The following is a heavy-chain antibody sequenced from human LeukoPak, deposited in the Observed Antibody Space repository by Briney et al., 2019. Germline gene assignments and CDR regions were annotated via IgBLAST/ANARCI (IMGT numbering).Heavy chain of an antibody. J-gene: IGHJ4*02. CDR2: ISSSSSTI. D-gene: IGHD3-22*01. Sequence: GGSLRLSCAAPGFTFSSYSMNWVRQAPGKGLEWVSYISSSSSTIYYADSVKGRFTISRDNAKNSLYLQMNSLRAEDTAVYYCARDYGGYYYRHLDYWGQGTLVTVSS. CDR1: GFTFSSYS. CDR3: ARDYGGYYYRHLDY. V-gene: IGHV3-48*04.